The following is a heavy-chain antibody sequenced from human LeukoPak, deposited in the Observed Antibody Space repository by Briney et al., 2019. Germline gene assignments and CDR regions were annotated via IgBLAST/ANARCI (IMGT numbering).Heavy chain of an antibody. CDR3: AKDGYDFWSAYQISN. CDR2: ISGSDGST. Sequence: PGGSLTESRAASGYTFSNYAMTWVRQAPGKGLEWVSAISGSDGSTYYSDSVTGRFSISRDNAKNTLYLQMTSLRTDDTAVYYCAKDGYDFWSAYQISNWGQGTLVTVSS. V-gene: IGHV3-23*01. CDR1: GYTFSNYA. D-gene: IGHD3-3*01. J-gene: IGHJ4*02.